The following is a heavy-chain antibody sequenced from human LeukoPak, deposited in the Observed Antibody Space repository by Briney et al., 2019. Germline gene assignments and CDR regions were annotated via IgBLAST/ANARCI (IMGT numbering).Heavy chain of an antibody. J-gene: IGHJ4*02. CDR1: GGSFSGYY. Sequence: PSETLSLTCAVYGGSFSGYYWSWIRQPPGKGLEWIGYIYYSGSTNYNPSLKSRVTISVDTSKNQFSLKLSSVTAADTAVYYCARVRPKAYCGGDCYPYYFDYWGQGTLVTVSS. CDR3: ARVRPKAYCGGDCYPYYFDY. D-gene: IGHD2-21*02. V-gene: IGHV4-59*01. CDR2: IYYSGST.